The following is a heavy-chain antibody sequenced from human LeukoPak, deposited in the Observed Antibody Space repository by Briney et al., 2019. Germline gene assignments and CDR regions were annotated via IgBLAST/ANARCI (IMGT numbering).Heavy chain of an antibody. D-gene: IGHD4-17*01. J-gene: IGHJ3*02. CDR1: GFTFSSYS. CDR2: ISSSSSYI. V-gene: IGHV3-21*01. CDR3: ARADYGDYSDAFDI. Sequence: GGSLRLSCAASGFTFSSYSMNWVRQAPGKGLEWVSSISSSSSYIYYADSVKGRFTISRDNAKSSLYLQMNSLRAEDTAVYYCARADYGDYSDAFDIWGQGTMVTVSS.